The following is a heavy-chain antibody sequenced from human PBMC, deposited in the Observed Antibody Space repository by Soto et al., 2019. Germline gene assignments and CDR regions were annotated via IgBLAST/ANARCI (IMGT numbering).Heavy chain of an antibody. CDR3: ARGDGCSGGSCYSINGAFDI. CDR1: GYTFNTYT. D-gene: IGHD2-15*01. CDR2: ITPDNGNT. V-gene: IGHV1-3*01. J-gene: IGHJ3*02. Sequence: ASVKVSCKASGYTFNTYTIHWVRQAPGQSLEWMGWITPDNGNTYFSQKFQGRVTVTRNTSISTAYMELSSLRSEDTAVYYCARGDGCSGGSCYSINGAFDIWGQGTMVTVSS.